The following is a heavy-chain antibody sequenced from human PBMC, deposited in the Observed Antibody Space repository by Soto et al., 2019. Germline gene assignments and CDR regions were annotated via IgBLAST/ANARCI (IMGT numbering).Heavy chain of an antibody. CDR1: GYSFTGYY. D-gene: IGHD3-10*01. CDR3: ARDAVSASGAFDI. J-gene: IGHJ3*02. Sequence: QVQLVQSGAEVKKPGASVKVSCKASGYSFTGYYMHWVRQAPGQGLEWMGWINPNSGGTNYAQRFQVWVTMTRDTSISTAYMELSRLRSDDTAVYYCARDAVSASGAFDIWGQGTMVTVSS. CDR2: INPNSGGT. V-gene: IGHV1-2*04.